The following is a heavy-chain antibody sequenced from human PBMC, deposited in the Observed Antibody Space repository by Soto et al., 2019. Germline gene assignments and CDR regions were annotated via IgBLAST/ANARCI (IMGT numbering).Heavy chain of an antibody. CDR1: GFTFSSYS. CDR3: ARDEYCSSTSCYVDWYFDL. J-gene: IGHJ2*01. Sequence: EVQLVESGGGLVQPGGSLRLSCAASGFTFSSYSMNWVRQAPGKGLEWVSYISSSSSTIYYADSVKGRFTISRDNAKNSLYLQMNSLRAEDTAVYYCARDEYCSSTSCYVDWYFDLWGRGTLVTVSS. CDR2: ISSSSSTI. V-gene: IGHV3-48*01. D-gene: IGHD2-2*01.